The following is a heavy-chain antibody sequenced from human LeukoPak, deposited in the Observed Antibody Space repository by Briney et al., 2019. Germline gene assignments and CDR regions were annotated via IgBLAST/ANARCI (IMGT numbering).Heavy chain of an antibody. CDR3: ARVPYSSSWSSFDH. J-gene: IGHJ4*02. D-gene: IGHD6-13*01. CDR2: IYYSGST. CDR1: GGSISSYY. V-gene: IGHV4-59*01. Sequence: PSETLSLTCTVSGGSISSYYWSWIRQPPGKGLEWIGYIYYSGSTNYNPSLKSRVTISVDTSKNQFSLKLSSVTAADTAVYYCARVPYSSSWSSFDHWGQGTLVTVSS.